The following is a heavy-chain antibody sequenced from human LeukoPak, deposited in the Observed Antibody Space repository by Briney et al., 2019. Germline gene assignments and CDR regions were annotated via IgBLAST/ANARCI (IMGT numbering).Heavy chain of an antibody. CDR1: AGSFGSYA. Sequence: SGKVSCKASAGSFGSYAISWERQAPGQGLEWMGGIIPIFGTANYARKLQGRVTITTDESTSTAYMELSMLRSEDTAVDYCTSKGYCSSTSGYTAGPAGARNAFDIWGQGTMVTVSS. J-gene: IGHJ3*02. V-gene: IGHV1-69*05. D-gene: IGHD2-2*02. CDR3: TSKGYCSSTSGYTAGPAGARNAFDI. CDR2: IIPIFGTA.